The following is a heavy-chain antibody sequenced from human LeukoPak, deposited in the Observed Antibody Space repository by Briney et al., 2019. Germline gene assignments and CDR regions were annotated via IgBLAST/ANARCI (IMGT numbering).Heavy chain of an antibody. J-gene: IGHJ4*02. Sequence: SETLSLTCTVSGDSVSSGSYYWGGIRQPPGKGLEWIGNMMYSGNTYHNPSLKRRVCMSVDRSKNQLSLQLNSVTAADTAVYYCARLTLLDHSGYYPIWGQGTLVTVSS. D-gene: IGHD3-22*01. CDR3: ARLTLLDHSGYYPI. V-gene: IGHV4-39*01. CDR1: GDSVSSGSYY. CDR2: MMYSGNT.